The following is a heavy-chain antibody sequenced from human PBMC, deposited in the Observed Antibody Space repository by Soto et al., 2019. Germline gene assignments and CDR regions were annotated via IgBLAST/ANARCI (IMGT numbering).Heavy chain of an antibody. V-gene: IGHV1-46*01. CDR2: INPGGVST. CDR1: GYTFTTYY. CDR3: ARGGNGDNVGYWYFDL. D-gene: IGHD4-17*01. Sequence: QVQLVQSGAEVKKPGASVEVSCKASGYTFTTYYIHWVRHAPGQGLEWMGVINPGGVSTKYAQYFQDRVTMTSDTSTRTVYMELSSLRSEDTAVYFCARGGNGDNVGYWYFDLWGRGTQVTVSP. J-gene: IGHJ2*01.